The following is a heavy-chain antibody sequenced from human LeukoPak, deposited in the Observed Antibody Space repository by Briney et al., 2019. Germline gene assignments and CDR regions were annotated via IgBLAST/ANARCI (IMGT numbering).Heavy chain of an antibody. J-gene: IGHJ4*02. V-gene: IGHV3-48*03. Sequence: GGSLRLSCAASGFTFSSYEMNWVRQAPGKGLEWVSYISSSGSAIYYADSVKGRFTISRDNAKNSLYLQMNSLRAEDTAVYYCAGDSYYYDSSGYYSRSAVDYWGQGTLVTVSS. CDR2: ISSSGSAI. CDR1: GFTFSSYE. D-gene: IGHD3-22*01. CDR3: AGDSYYYDSSGYYSRSAVDY.